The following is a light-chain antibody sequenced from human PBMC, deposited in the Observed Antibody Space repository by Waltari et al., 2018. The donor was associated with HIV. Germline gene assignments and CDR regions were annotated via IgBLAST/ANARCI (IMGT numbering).Light chain of an antibody. V-gene: IGLV1-47*01. CDR3: AAWDNSLSAWV. Sequence: QSVLTQPPSASGTPGQRVSISCSGSSSNIGSNYVYWYQQLPGTAPKLLMYRNDERPSGVPDRFSGSKSGTSASLDLSGLRSEDEADYYCAAWDNSLSAWVFGGGTKLTVL. J-gene: IGLJ3*02. CDR2: RND. CDR1: SSNIGSNY.